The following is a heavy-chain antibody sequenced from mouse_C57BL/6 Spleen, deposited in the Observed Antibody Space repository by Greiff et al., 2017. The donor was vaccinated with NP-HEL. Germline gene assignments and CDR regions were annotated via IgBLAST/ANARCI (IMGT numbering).Heavy chain of an antibody. CDR2: IDPSDSAT. Sequence: VQLQQPGAELVRPGSSVKLSCKASGYTFTSYWMHWVKQRPIQGLEWIGNIDPSDSATHYNQKFKDKATLTVDKSSSTAYMQLSRLTSEDSAVYYCARCYYGSSYWYFDVWGTGTTVTVSS. CDR1: GYTFTSYW. V-gene: IGHV1-52*01. J-gene: IGHJ1*03. D-gene: IGHD1-1*01. CDR3: ARCYYGSSYWYFDV.